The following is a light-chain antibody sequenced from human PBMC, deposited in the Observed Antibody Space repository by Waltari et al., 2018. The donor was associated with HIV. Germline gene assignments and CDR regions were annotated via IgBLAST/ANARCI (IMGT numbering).Light chain of an antibody. CDR2: EVN. V-gene: IGLV2-8*01. J-gene: IGLJ2*01. CDR1: SSDMGAYNY. CDR3: SSYAGTNNLV. Sequence: SALTQPPSASGSPGQSVTISCTGTSSDMGAYNYVSWYQQRPGKAPKLMIFEVNKRPSGVPDRFSGSKSDNTASLTVSGLQADDEADYFCSSYAGTNNLVFGGGTKLTVL.